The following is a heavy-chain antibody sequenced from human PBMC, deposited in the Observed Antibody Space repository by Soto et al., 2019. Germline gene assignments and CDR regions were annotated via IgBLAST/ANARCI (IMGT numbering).Heavy chain of an antibody. D-gene: IGHD3-9*01. CDR1: GYTFTSYG. J-gene: IGHJ4*02. Sequence: QVQLVQSGAEVKKPGASVKVSCKASGYTFTSYGISWVRQAPGQGLEWMGWISAYNGNTNYAQKLQGRVTMTTDTSTSTAYMELRSLRSDDTAVYYCARVNYDILTGYYSRFDYWGQGTLVTVSS. CDR2: ISAYNGNT. CDR3: ARVNYDILTGYYSRFDY. V-gene: IGHV1-18*01.